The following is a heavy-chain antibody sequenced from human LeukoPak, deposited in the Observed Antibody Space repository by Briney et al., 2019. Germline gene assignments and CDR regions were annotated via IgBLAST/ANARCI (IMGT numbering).Heavy chain of an antibody. CDR3: AKLDYGDYFDY. Sequence: GGSLRLSWAASGFTFSSYAMSWVRRAPGEGLEWVSAISGSGGSTYYADSVKGRFTISRDNSKNTLYLQMNSLRAEDTAVYYCAKLDYGDYFDYWGQGTLVTVSS. V-gene: IGHV3-23*01. J-gene: IGHJ4*02. CDR2: ISGSGGST. D-gene: IGHD4-17*01. CDR1: GFTFSSYA.